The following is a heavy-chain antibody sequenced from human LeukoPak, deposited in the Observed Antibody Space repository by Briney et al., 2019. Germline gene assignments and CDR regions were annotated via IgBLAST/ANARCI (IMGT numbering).Heavy chain of an antibody. CDR1: GYTFTNYW. J-gene: IGHJ4*02. CDR3: ARSPLTGVSSTSCCHFDY. V-gene: IGHV5-51*01. CDR2: IYPGDSDT. Sequence: LGESLKISCQGSGYTFTNYWIAWVRQMPGKGLEWMGIIYPGDSDTRYSPSFQGQVTISADKSISTAYLQWSSLKASDTAIYYCARSPLTGVSSTSCCHFDYWGQGTLVTVSS. D-gene: IGHD2-2*01.